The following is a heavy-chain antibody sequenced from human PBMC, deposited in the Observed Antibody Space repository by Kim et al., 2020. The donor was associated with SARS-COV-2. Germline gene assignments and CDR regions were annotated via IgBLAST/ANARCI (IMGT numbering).Heavy chain of an antibody. CDR3: ARPSAAATYWYFDL. J-gene: IGHJ2*01. V-gene: IGHV1-3*01. Sequence: PKFQGRVTQNRETSASTAYMELSSLRSEDTAVYYCARPSAAATYWYFDLWGRGTLVTVSS. D-gene: IGHD6-13*01.